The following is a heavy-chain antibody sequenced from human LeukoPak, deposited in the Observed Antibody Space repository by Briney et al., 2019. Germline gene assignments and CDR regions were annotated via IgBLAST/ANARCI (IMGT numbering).Heavy chain of an antibody. CDR2: IYYSAST. V-gene: IGHV4-59*01. CDR3: ARDRELGFDY. Sequence: DCIAYIYYSASTNYNPSLKSRVTISVDTSKNQFSLKLSSVTAADTAVYYCARDRELGFDYWGQGTLVTVSS. J-gene: IGHJ4*02. D-gene: IGHD1-26*01.